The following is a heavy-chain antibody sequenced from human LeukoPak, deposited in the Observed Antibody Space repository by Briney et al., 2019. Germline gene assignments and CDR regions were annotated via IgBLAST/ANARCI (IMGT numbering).Heavy chain of an antibody. CDR1: GYTFTSYG. J-gene: IGHJ4*02. CDR2: ISAYNGDT. V-gene: IGHV1-18*01. CDR3: ARQLRWDQYYFDY. D-gene: IGHD4-23*01. Sequence: ASVKVSCKASGYTFTSYGFSWVRQAPGQWLEWMGWISAYNGDTKYALNLQGRVTMTTDTSTSTAYMELRSLRSDDTAVYYCARQLRWDQYYFDYWGQGTLVTVSS.